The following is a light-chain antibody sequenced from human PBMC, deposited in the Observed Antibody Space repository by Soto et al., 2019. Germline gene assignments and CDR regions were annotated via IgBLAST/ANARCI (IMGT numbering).Light chain of an antibody. CDR3: QQYGSSPYT. CDR2: GAP. J-gene: IGKJ2*01. Sequence: EMVLTQSPAPLSLSPGERATLSCRAGQGVSSSYVAGYHQKPGQAPRLLNYGAPSRATGIQDRFSGSGSGTDFTLTISRLEPEDFAVYYCQQYGSSPYTFGQGTKLEIK. V-gene: IGKV3-20*01. CDR1: QGVSSSY.